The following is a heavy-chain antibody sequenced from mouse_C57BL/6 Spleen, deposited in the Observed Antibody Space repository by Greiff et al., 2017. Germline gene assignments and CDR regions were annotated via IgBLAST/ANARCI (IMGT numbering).Heavy chain of an antibody. V-gene: IGHV1-53*01. Sequence: QVQLQQPGTELVKPGASVKLSCKASGYTFTSYWMHWVKQRPGQGLEWIVNINPSNGGTNYNEKFKSKATLTVDKSSSTAYMQLSSLTSEDSAVYYCARGTTVVDWYFDVWGTGTTVTVSS. CDR3: ARGTTVVDWYFDV. D-gene: IGHD1-1*01. CDR2: INPSNGGT. CDR1: GYTFTSYW. J-gene: IGHJ1*03.